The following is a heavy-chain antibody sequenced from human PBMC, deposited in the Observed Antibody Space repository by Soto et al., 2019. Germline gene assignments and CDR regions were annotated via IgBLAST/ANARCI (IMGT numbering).Heavy chain of an antibody. D-gene: IGHD3-22*01. CDR1: GDTFSTYS. V-gene: IGHV1-69*06. Sequence: QVQLVQSGAEVKKPGSSVKVSCKASGDTFSTYSIIWVRQAPGQGLEWLGGIIPILGTPSYAQRFQGRVTITADKSTSTSYMEVCSMRSDDTAVYYWARERSRYYRSGYYRSDYWGQGTLVTVSS. J-gene: IGHJ4*02. CDR2: IIPILGTP. CDR3: ARERSRYYRSGYYRSDY.